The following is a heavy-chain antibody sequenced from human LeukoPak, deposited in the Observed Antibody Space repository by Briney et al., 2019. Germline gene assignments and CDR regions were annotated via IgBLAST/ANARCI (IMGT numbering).Heavy chain of an antibody. J-gene: IGHJ4*02. CDR1: GYSFTNYW. Sequence: HGESLKISCKGSGYSFTNYWIGWVRQMPGKGLEWMGLIYPGDSDTRYSPSFQGQVTISVDKSISTAYLQWSSLKASDTAMYYCARRSNVWTGPCYWGQGTLVTVSS. D-gene: IGHD6-13*01. CDR3: ARRSNVWTGPCY. CDR2: IYPGDSDT. V-gene: IGHV5-51*01.